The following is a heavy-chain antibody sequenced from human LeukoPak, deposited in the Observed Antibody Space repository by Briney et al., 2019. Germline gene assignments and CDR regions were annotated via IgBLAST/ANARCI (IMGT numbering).Heavy chain of an antibody. J-gene: IGHJ4*02. V-gene: IGHV3-23*01. CDR2: ITASGGNT. CDR3: AKGNGYSYGRYYFDY. CDR1: RYTFSSYA. D-gene: IGHD5-18*01. Sequence: GGSLRLSCAASRYTFSSYAMGWVRQAPGKGLEWVSAITASGGNTYYADSVKGRFTISRDNSKNTLYLQVNSLRAEDTAVYYCAKGNGYSYGRYYFDYWGQGTLVTVSS.